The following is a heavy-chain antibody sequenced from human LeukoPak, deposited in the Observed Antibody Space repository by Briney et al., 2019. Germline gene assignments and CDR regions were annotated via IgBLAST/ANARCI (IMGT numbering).Heavy chain of an antibody. D-gene: IGHD2-15*01. Sequence: SVKVPCKASGGTFSSYAISWVRQAPGQGLEWMGGIIPIFGTANYAQKFQGRVTITTDESTSTAYMELSSLRSEDTAVYYCATHKDIVVVVAATWPYYFDYWGQGTLVTVSS. CDR1: GGTFSSYA. J-gene: IGHJ4*02. CDR3: ATHKDIVVVVAATWPYYFDY. CDR2: IIPIFGTA. V-gene: IGHV1-69*05.